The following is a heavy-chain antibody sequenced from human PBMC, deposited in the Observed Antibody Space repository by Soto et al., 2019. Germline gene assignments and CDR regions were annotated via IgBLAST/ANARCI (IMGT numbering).Heavy chain of an antibody. J-gene: IGHJ4*02. V-gene: IGHV4-59*01. D-gene: IGHD3-9*01. Sequence: PSETLSLTCTVSGGSISSYYWSWIRQPPGKGLEWIGYMYNTGSTIYNPSLKSRVTISVDTSKNQFSLKLNSVTAADTAVYYCARVGWYYILTPVQPFDYWGQGTLVTVSA. CDR1: GGSISSYY. CDR2: MYNTGST. CDR3: ARVGWYYILTPVQPFDY.